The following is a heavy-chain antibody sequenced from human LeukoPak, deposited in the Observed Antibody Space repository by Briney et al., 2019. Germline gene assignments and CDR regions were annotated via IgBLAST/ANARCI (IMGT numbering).Heavy chain of an antibody. Sequence: SETLSLTCTVSGGSISSSSYYWGWLRQPPGTGLEWIGSIYYSGSTYYNPSLKSRVTISVDTSKNQFSLKLRSVTAADTAVYYCARVGYSSSWYSKRDYYYMDVWGKGTTVTVSS. D-gene: IGHD6-13*01. CDR2: IYYSGST. V-gene: IGHV4-39*07. CDR1: GGSISSSSYY. J-gene: IGHJ6*03. CDR3: ARVGYSSSWYSKRDYYYMDV.